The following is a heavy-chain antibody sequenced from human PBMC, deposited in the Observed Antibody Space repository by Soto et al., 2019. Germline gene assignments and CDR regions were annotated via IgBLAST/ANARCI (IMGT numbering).Heavy chain of an antibody. CDR1: GFTFSSYA. Sequence: EVQLLESGGGLVQPGGSLRLSCAASGFTFSSYAMSWVRQAPGKGLEWVSAISGSGGSTYYADSVKGRFTISRDNSKNTLYLQMTSLRAEDTAVYYCAKDAEEVYYDSSGPDWYFDLWGRGDLVPVSS. D-gene: IGHD3-22*01. J-gene: IGHJ2*01. CDR2: ISGSGGST. V-gene: IGHV3-23*01. CDR3: AKDAEEVYYDSSGPDWYFDL.